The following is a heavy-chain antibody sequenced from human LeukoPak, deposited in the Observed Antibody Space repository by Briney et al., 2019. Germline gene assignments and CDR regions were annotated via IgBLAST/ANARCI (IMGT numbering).Heavy chain of an antibody. J-gene: IGHJ3*02. CDR1: GYTLTELS. CDR3: AREVVITGSDAFDI. D-gene: IGHD3-22*01. CDR2: IIPIFGTA. Sequence: ASVKVSCKVSGYTLTELSMHWVRQAPGQGLEWMGGIIPIFGTANYAQKFQGRVTITADESTSTAYMELSSLRSEDTAVYYCAREVVITGSDAFDIWGQGTMVTVSS. V-gene: IGHV1-69*13.